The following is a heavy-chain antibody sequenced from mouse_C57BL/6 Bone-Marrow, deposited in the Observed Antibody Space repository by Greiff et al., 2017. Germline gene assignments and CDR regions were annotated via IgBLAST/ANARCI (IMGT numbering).Heavy chain of an antibody. D-gene: IGHD2-4*01. Sequence: ESGPGLVKPSQSLSLTCSVTGYSITSGYYWNWIRQFPGNKLEWMGYISYDGSNNYNPSLKNRISITRDTSKNQFFLKLNSVTTEDTATYYCARGDYDGTGYFDVWGTETTVTVSS. CDR1: GYSITSGYY. CDR3: ARGDYDGTGYFDV. V-gene: IGHV3-6*01. J-gene: IGHJ1*03. CDR2: ISYDGSN.